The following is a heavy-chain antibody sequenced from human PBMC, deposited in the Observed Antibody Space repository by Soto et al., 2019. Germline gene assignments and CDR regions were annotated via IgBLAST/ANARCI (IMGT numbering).Heavy chain of an antibody. D-gene: IGHD6-13*01. CDR3: ASGSHSSTWYGGQFDY. V-gene: IGHV3-21*06. Sequence: GGSLRLSCAAFGFKIGSYTMNWVRRTPGKGLEWVSSVSSTSSYIYYADSLRGRFTISRDNAKNSLYLQMNSLRAEDTAIYYCASGSHSSTWYGGQFDYWGQGTLVTVSS. CDR1: GFKIGSYT. J-gene: IGHJ4*02. CDR2: VSSTSSYI.